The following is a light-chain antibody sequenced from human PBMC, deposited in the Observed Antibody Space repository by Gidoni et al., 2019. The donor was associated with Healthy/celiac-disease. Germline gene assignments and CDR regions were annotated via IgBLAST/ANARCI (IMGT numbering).Light chain of an antibody. CDR1: QSVSSN. V-gene: IGKV3-15*01. CDR2: GAS. CDR3: QQYNNWPPMYT. J-gene: IGKJ2*01. Sequence: LSCRASQSVSSNLAWYQQKPGQAPRLLIYGASTRATGIPARFSGSGSGTEFTLTISSLQSEDFAVYYCQQYNNWPPMYTFGQGTKLEIK.